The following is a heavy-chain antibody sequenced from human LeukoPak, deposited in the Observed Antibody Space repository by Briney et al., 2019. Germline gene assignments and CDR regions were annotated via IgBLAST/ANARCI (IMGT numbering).Heavy chain of an antibody. CDR2: IYYSGST. CDR3: ARGPRLRLGELSLYYFDY. Sequence: SETLSLTCTVSGGSISSYYWSWIRQPPGKGLEWIGYIYYSGSTNYNPSLKSRVTISVDTSKNQFSLKLSSVTAADTAVYYCARGPRLRLGELSLYYFDYWGQGTLVTVSS. D-gene: IGHD3-16*02. V-gene: IGHV4-59*12. J-gene: IGHJ4*02. CDR1: GGSISSYY.